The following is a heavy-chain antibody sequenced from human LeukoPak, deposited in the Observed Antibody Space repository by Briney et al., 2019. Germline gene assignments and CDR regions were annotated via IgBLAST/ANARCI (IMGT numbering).Heavy chain of an antibody. CDR3: ASGPSYSGSNEYFDS. J-gene: IGHJ4*02. D-gene: IGHD1-26*01. CDR2: INTNTGNP. Sequence: GESLKISCKGSGYSFSSYTMNWVRQAPGQGLEWMGWINTNTGNPTYAQDYTGRFVFSLDTSVSTTYLQISSLKAEDTAVYYCASGPSYSGSNEYFDSWGQGTLVTVSS. CDR1: GYSFSSYT. V-gene: IGHV7-4-1*02.